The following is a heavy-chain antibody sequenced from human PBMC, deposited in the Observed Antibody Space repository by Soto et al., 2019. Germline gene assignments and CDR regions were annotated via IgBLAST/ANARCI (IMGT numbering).Heavy chain of an antibody. CDR2: IWYDGSNK. V-gene: IGHV3-33*01. D-gene: IGHD6-13*01. J-gene: IGHJ5*02. CDR1: GFTFSSYG. CDR3: ARVGSSWSFDP. Sequence: GGSLRLSCAASGFTFSSYGMHWVRQAPGKGLEWVAIIWYDGSNKYYADSVKGRFTISRDSSKNTLYLQMNSLRAEDTAVYYCARVGSSWSFDPWGQGTLVTVSS.